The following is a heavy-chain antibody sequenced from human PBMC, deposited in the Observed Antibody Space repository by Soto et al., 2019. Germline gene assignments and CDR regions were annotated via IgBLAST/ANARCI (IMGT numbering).Heavy chain of an antibody. CDR1: GYTFTSYA. V-gene: IGHV1-3*01. CDR3: ARDSTRGSGWYTPNRHFYFDY. D-gene: IGHD6-19*01. J-gene: IGHJ4*02. Sequence: ASVKVSCKASGYTFTSYAMHWVRQAPGQRLEWMGWINAGNGNTKYSQKFQGRVTITRDTSASTAYMELSSLRSEDTAVYYCARDSTRGSGWYTPNRHFYFDYWGQGTLVTVSS. CDR2: INAGNGNT.